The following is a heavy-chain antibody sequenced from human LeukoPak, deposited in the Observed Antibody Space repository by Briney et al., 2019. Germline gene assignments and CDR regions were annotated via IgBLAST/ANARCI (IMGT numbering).Heavy chain of an antibody. J-gene: IGHJ4*02. V-gene: IGHV3-9*01. Sequence: GGSLRLSCAASGFTFNDYAMHWVRQAPGKGLEWVSGITWNSDNIEYADSVKGRFTISRDNAKKSLYLQMNSLRAEGTAVYYCARVYQGVSLFDGIDYWGQGTLVTVSS. CDR1: GFTFNDYA. D-gene: IGHD3-10*01. CDR2: ITWNSDNI. CDR3: ARVYQGVSLFDGIDY.